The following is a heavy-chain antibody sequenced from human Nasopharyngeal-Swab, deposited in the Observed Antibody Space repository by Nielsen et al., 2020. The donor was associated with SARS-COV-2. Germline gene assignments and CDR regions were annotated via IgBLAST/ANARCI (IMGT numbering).Heavy chain of an antibody. V-gene: IGHV3-49*04. CDR1: GFTFGDYA. CDR3: TRDRGGGYRY. D-gene: IGHD5-12*01. J-gene: IGHJ4*02. CDR2: IRSKAYGGTT. Sequence: GESLKISCTASGFTFGDYAMSWVRQAPGKGLEWVGFIRSKAYGGTTEYAASVKGRFTISRDDSKSIAYLQMNSLKTEDTAVYYCTRDRGGGYRYWGQGTLVTVSS.